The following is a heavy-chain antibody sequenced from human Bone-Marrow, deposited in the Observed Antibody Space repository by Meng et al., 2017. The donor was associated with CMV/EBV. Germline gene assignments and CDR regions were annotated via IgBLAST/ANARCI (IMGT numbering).Heavy chain of an antibody. CDR3: ARQVRLLGREI. Sequence: ETLSLTCNVSGGSVSSSPYYWGWIRQPPAKGLEWIGNIHYTGSTYYNPSLKSRVTISLDTSNNRFSLKVTSVTAADTAVYYCARQVRLLGREIWGQGTMVTVSS. CDR1: GGSVSSSPYY. V-gene: IGHV4-39*07. D-gene: IGHD5-12*01. J-gene: IGHJ3*02. CDR2: IHYTGST.